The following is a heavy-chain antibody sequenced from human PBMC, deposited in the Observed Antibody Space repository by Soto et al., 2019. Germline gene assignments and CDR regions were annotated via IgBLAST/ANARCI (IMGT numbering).Heavy chain of an antibody. J-gene: IGHJ4*02. D-gene: IGHD2-15*01. CDR3: ARDRGCSGGICYRDLGY. CDR2: ISSTSNTI. CDR1: GFTFSSYS. V-gene: IGHV3-48*01. Sequence: EVQLVESGGGLGQPGGSLRLSCAASGFTFSSYSMSWVRQAPAKGLEWVSYISSTSNTIYYADSVKGRFTISRDNAKNSLYLHMNSLSAEDTAVYYCARDRGCSGGICYRDLGYWGQGTLVTVSS.